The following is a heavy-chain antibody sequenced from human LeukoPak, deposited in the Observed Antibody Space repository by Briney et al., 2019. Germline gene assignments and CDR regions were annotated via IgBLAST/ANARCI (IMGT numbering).Heavy chain of an antibody. CDR1: GFTFSSYG. V-gene: IGHV3-30*02. CDR2: IRYDGSNK. J-gene: IGHJ3*02. D-gene: IGHD3-22*01. Sequence: GGSLRLSCAASGFTFSSYGMHWVRQAPGKGLEWVAFIRYDGSNKYHADSGKGRFTISRDNSKNPLYLQMNSLRAEDTAVYYCAKSSDYYDSRGGAFDIWGQGTMVTVSS. CDR3: AKSSDYYDSRGGAFDI.